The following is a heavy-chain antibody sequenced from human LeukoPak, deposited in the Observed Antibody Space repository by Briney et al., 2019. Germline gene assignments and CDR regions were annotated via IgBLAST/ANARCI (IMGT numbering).Heavy chain of an antibody. Sequence: GGSLRLSCAASGFTASSNYMSWARQPPGKGLEWASVIYSGGSTYYADSVKGRFTISRDNSKNTLFLQMNSLRAGDTAVYYCARGTVTMVDYWGQGTLVTVSS. CDR1: GFTASSNY. J-gene: IGHJ4*02. D-gene: IGHD3-10*01. CDR3: ARGTVTMVDY. CDR2: IYSGGST. V-gene: IGHV3-66*01.